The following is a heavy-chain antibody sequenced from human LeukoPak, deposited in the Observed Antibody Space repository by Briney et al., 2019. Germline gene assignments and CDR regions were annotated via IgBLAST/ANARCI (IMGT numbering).Heavy chain of an antibody. Sequence: SETLSLTCTVSGGSISSYYWSWIRQPPGKGLEWIGYIYTSGSTNYNPSLKSRVTILVDTSKNQFSLNLSSVTAADTAVYYCARRRSGGRDFDCWGRGTLVTVSS. J-gene: IGHJ4*02. CDR2: IYTSGST. CDR3: ARRRSGGRDFDC. CDR1: GGSISSYY. V-gene: IGHV4-4*09. D-gene: IGHD2-15*01.